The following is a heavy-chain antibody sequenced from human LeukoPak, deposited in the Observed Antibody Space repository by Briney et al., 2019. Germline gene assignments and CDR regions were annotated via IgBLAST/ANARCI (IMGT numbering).Heavy chain of an antibody. CDR3: AREVAGGGYFDY. CDR2: ISAYNGIT. Sequence: VGSVKVSCKASGGTFSSYAISWVRQAPGQGLEWMGWISAYNGITNYAQKLQGRVTMTTDTSTSTAYMELRSLRSDDTAVYYCAREVAGGGYFDYWGQGTLVTVSS. V-gene: IGHV1-18*01. J-gene: IGHJ4*02. CDR1: GGTFSSYA. D-gene: IGHD6-19*01.